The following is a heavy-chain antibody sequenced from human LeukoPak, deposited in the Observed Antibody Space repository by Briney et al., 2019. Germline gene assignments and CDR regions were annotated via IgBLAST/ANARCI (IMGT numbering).Heavy chain of an antibody. J-gene: IGHJ4*02. CDR1: GDSINSGDNY. Sequence: LQTLSLTCTVSGDSINSGDNYWSWIPQHPGKGLDWIGHSFIVGSTYYNRPLMSRVTISVDTSKNQLTLKLNSVTAADTAVYYCSRLGYCSSIICYADSWGQGTLVTVSS. CDR3: SRLGYCSSIICYADS. D-gene: IGHD2-2*01. CDR2: SFIVGST. V-gene: IGHV4-31*03.